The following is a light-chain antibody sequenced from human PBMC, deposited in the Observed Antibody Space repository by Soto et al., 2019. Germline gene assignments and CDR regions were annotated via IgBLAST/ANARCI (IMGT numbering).Light chain of an antibody. CDR2: EDI. V-gene: IGLV1-40*01. CDR3: QSYDSSLSGVV. CDR1: SSNIGARYE. Sequence: QSVLTQPPSVSGAPGQTVTISCTGSSSNIGARYEVHWYQQLPGTAPKLLIYEDIKRPSGIPDRFSGSKSGASASLVITGLLSEDEAEYYCQSYDSSLSGVVFGGGTKLTVL. J-gene: IGLJ2*01.